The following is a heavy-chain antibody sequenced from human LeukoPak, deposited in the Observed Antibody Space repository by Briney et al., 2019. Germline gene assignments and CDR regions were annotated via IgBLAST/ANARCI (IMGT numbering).Heavy chain of an antibody. CDR3: ARAENGNYVSSNYGMDV. CDR1: GGSISSYY. D-gene: IGHD4-17*01. J-gene: IGHJ6*02. Sequence: SETLSLTCTVSGGSISSYYWSWIRQPPGKGLEWIGYIYYSGSINYNPSLKSRVTISVDTSKNQFSLKLSSVTAADTAVYYCARAENGNYVSSNYGMDVWGQGTTVTVSS. V-gene: IGHV4-59*12. CDR2: IYYSGSI.